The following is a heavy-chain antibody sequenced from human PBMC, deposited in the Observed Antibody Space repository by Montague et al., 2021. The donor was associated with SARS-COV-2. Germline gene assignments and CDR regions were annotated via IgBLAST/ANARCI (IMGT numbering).Heavy chain of an antibody. CDR2: IDQSRST. J-gene: IGHJ5*02. V-gene: IGHV4-34*01. CDR1: GGSLSGSY. CDR3: SKGGEKRYFGGPRRWFDP. Sequence: SETLSLTCAVDGGSLSGSYWSWIRQAPGKGLEWIGEIDQSRSTNYNPSLTGRVTMSLDKSKNLFSLTLRSVTAADTAVYFCSKGGEKRYFGGPRRWFDPGGKGALVIVSS. D-gene: IGHD3-9*01.